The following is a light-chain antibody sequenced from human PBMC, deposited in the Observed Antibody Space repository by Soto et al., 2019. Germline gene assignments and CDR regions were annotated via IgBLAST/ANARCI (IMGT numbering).Light chain of an antibody. CDR2: EVN. Sequence: QPVLTQPASVSGSPGQSITISCTGTSSDVGSYNLVSWYQQHPGKAPKLMIYEVNNRPSGVSNRFSGSKSGNTASLTISGLQAEDEADYYCSSFTTSSTYVFGTGTKLTVL. V-gene: IGLV2-14*02. CDR1: SSDVGSYNL. CDR3: SSFTTSSTYV. J-gene: IGLJ1*01.